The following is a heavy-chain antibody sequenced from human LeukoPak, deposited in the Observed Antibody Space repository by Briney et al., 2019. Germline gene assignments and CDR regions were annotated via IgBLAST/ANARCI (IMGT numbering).Heavy chain of an antibody. Sequence: ASETLSLTCAVYSGSFSDYYWSWIRQPPGKGLEWIGEINHSGSTNYNPSLKSRVTMSVDTSKNQFSLKLSSVTAADTAVYFCARGGIFGVVKKIKNYFDYWGQGTLVTVSS. CDR1: SGSFSDYY. D-gene: IGHD3-3*01. J-gene: IGHJ4*02. V-gene: IGHV4-34*01. CDR3: ARGGIFGVVKKIKNYFDY. CDR2: INHSGST.